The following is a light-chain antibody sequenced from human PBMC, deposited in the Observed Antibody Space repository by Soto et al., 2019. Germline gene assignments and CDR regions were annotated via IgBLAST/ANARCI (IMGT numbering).Light chain of an antibody. J-gene: IGLJ3*02. CDR1: SSNVGRNF. Sequence: QSVLTQPSSASGTPGQRVSISCSGTSSNVGRNFVYRYQQLPGSAPRLLIQNNDQRPSGVPDRFSGSKSGTSASLAVRGLQSEDEGLYHCAAWDDTLATLVFGGGTKVTVL. CDR2: NND. V-gene: IGLV1-47*01. CDR3: AAWDDTLATLV.